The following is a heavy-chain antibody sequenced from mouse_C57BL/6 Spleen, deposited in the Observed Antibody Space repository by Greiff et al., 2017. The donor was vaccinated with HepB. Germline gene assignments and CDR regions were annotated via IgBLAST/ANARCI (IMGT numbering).Heavy chain of an antibody. CDR2: IRSKSSNYAT. J-gene: IGHJ3*01. D-gene: IGHD2-3*01. Sequence: EVQVVESGGGLVQPKGSLKLSCAASGFTFNTYAMHWVRQAPGKGLEWVARIRSKSSNYATYYADSVKDRFTISRDDSQSMLYLQMNNLKTEDTAMYYCVREEGGYSLAWFAYWGQGTLVTVSA. V-gene: IGHV10-3*01. CDR3: VREEGGYSLAWFAY. CDR1: GFTFNTYA.